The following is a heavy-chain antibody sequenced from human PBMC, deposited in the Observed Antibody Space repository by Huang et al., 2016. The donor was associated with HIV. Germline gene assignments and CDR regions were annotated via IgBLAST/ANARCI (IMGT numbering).Heavy chain of an antibody. J-gene: IGHJ6*02. V-gene: IGHV3-7*01. D-gene: IGHD2-8*01. CDR1: TVTFTAYW. CDR2: IRKDGSEK. Sequence: LVESGGGLVQPGGSLRLSCGGSTVTFTAYWLTWVRQPQGQGLEWVASIRKDGSEKFYLDSVKGRFNISRDNGKKVLFLDMTSLQVDDTATYFCVTKASAMDVWGQGTTVIVSS. CDR3: VTKASAMDV.